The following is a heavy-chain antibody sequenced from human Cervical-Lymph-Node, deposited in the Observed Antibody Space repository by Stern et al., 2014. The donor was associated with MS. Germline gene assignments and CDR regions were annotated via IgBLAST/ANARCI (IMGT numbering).Heavy chain of an antibody. CDR2: IFPVFGTP. Sequence: QEQLVESGAEVTKPGSSVKVSCKASGGNFSKFPSSWVRQAPGQGLEWMRGIFPVFGTPTYAQEFRGRVTITADVSTSTVYMELSSLRSDDTAVYYCALSSETSDRWYSLGYDLWGQGTLVTVSS. J-gene: IGHJ5*02. D-gene: IGHD6-13*01. CDR1: GGNFSKFP. CDR3: ALSSETSDRWYSLGYDL. V-gene: IGHV1-69*01.